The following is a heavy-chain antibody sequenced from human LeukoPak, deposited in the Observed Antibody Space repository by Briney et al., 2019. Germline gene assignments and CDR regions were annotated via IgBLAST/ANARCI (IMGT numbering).Heavy chain of an antibody. Sequence: GGSLRLSCAASGFTFSSHALSWVRQAPGKGLEWVSSLSGSGYNTYYADSVKGRFTISWDNSKNTVYLQMNSLRAEDTAVYYCAKDPYGTRYFDYWGQGTLVTVSS. CDR3: AKDPYGTRYFDY. CDR2: LSGSGYNT. V-gene: IGHV3-23*01. D-gene: IGHD2-2*01. J-gene: IGHJ4*02. CDR1: GFTFSSHA.